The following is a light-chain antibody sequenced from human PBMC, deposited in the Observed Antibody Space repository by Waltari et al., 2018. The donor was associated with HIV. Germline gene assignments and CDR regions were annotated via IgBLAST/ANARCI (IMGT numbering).Light chain of an antibody. Sequence: QSALTQPASVSGSPGQSITISCTGSISDVGNSDLVSWYQQYPGKAPKLIIYEVKKWPSGISDRFSGSKSGTTASLTISELQADDEADYYCCSYAGTHTYVFGTGTRVTVL. CDR1: ISDVGNSDL. J-gene: IGLJ1*01. V-gene: IGLV2-23*02. CDR3: CSYAGTHTYV. CDR2: EVK.